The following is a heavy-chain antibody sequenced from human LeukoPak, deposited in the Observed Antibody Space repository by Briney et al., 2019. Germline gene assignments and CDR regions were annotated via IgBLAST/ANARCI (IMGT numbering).Heavy chain of an antibody. Sequence: PGGSLRLSCAASGFTFSSYSMSWVRQAPGKGLEWVSSISSSSTYIYYADSVKGRFTISRDNAKNSLYLQMNSLRAEDTAAYYCARLVALAATYYFDYWGQGTLVTVSS. CDR2: ISSSSTYI. CDR1: GFTFSSYS. D-gene: IGHD6-25*01. V-gene: IGHV3-21*01. J-gene: IGHJ4*02. CDR3: ARLVALAATYYFDY.